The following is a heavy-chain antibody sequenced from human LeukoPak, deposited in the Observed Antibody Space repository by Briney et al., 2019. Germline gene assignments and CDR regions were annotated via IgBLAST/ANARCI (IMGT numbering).Heavy chain of an antibody. Sequence: SETLSLTCAVYGGSFSGYYWSWIRQPPGKGLEWIGEINHSGSTNYNPSLKSRVTISVDTSKNQFSLKLSSVTAADTAVYYCARVSSSSSPNFWFDPWGQGTLVTVSS. D-gene: IGHD6-13*01. J-gene: IGHJ5*02. CDR3: ARVSSSSSPNFWFDP. V-gene: IGHV4-34*01. CDR2: INHSGST. CDR1: GGSFSGYY.